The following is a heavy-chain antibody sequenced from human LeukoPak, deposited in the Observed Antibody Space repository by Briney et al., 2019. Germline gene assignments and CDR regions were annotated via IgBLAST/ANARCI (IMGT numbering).Heavy chain of an antibody. CDR3: ARTYCSGGSCYSAFVDY. Sequence: PGGSLRLSCAASGFTFSSYGMHWVRQAPGKGLEWVAVIWYDGSNKYYADSVKGRFTISRDNSKNTLYLQMNSLSAEDTAVYYCARTYCSGGSCYSAFVDYWGQGTLVTVSS. V-gene: IGHV3-33*01. D-gene: IGHD2-15*01. CDR2: IWYDGSNK. J-gene: IGHJ4*02. CDR1: GFTFSSYG.